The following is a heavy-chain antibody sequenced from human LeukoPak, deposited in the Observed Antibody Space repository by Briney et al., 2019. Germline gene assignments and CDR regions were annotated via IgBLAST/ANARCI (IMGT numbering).Heavy chain of an antibody. Sequence: SETLSLTCTVSGGSISTSYWSWIRQSPGKALEWIGYIYYSGSTNYNPSLKSRVTISVDTSKNQFSLRLNSVTAADTAVYYCARHRSYSTITAFDYWGRGTLVTVSS. CDR1: GGSISTSY. CDR2: IYYSGST. V-gene: IGHV4-59*08. CDR3: ARHRSYSTITAFDY. J-gene: IGHJ4*02. D-gene: IGHD6-25*01.